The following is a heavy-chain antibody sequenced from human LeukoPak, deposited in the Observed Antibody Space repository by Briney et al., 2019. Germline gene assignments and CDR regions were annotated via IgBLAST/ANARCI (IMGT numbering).Heavy chain of an antibody. CDR2: ISSSSSYI. V-gene: IGHV3-21*01. CDR1: GFTFSSYS. D-gene: IGHD3-10*01. Sequence: GGSLRLSCAASGFTFSSYSMNWVRQAPGKGLEWVSSISSSSSYIYYADSVKGRFTISRDNAKNSLYLQMNSLRAEDTAVYYCAILWFGELLYADYFDYWGQGTLVTVSS. CDR3: AILWFGELLYADYFDY. J-gene: IGHJ4*02.